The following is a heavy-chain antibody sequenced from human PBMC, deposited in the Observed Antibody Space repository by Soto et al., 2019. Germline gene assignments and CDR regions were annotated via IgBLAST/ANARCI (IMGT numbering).Heavy chain of an antibody. CDR2: ISDDGTKK. D-gene: IGHD2-2*01. CDR3: AQDIVVPSALSYYYYGMDF. Sequence: QVQLVESGGGVVKPGRSLRLSCAASELTFSRYGMHWVRQAPGKGLEWVAMISDDGTKKNYADSVKGRFTISRDNSKNTMYLQLNSLRPEHTAVYYCAQDIVVPSALSYYYYGMDFWGQGTTVTVSS. J-gene: IGHJ6*02. V-gene: IGHV3-30*18. CDR1: ELTFSRYG.